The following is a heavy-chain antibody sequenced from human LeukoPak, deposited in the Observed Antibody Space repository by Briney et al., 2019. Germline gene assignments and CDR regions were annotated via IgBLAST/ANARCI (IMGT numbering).Heavy chain of an antibody. V-gene: IGHV3-23*01. J-gene: IGHJ5*02. CDR3: ARDRAANQDWVEFDP. Sequence: PGGSLRLSCAASGFTFSSYAMSWVRQAPGKGLEWVGLIRDSGEAFYADFARGRFAISRDESEKTLYLQMNSLRVEDTAVYFCARDRAANQDWVEFDPWGQGTPVIVSS. CDR2: IRDSGEA. D-gene: IGHD3/OR15-3a*01. CDR1: GFTFSSYA.